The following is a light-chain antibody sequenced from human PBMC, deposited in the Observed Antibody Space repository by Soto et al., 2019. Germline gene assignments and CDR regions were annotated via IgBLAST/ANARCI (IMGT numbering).Light chain of an antibody. CDR2: AAS. Sequence: IPLTQSPSSLSASVGDRVTITCRASQGISSYLAWYQQKPGKAPKLLIYAASTLQSGVPSRFSGSGSGTDFTLTISSLQPEDFATYYCQQLNSDPPMYTFGQGTKLEIK. CDR1: QGISSY. CDR3: QQLNSDPPMYT. J-gene: IGKJ2*01. V-gene: IGKV1-9*01.